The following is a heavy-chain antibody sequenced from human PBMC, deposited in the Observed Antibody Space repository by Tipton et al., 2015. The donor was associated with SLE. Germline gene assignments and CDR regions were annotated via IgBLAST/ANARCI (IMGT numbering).Heavy chain of an antibody. V-gene: IGHV3-74*01. D-gene: IGHD2-21*02. CDR3: ARENCFGSACSRAFDI. J-gene: IGHJ3*02. CDR2: ISGDGSST. CDR1: GFTFSSSW. Sequence: SLRLSCAASGFTFSSSWMHWLRQAPGKDLMWVSRISGDGSSTAYADSVKGRFTISRDNARNALYLQLNSLRAEDTGVYYCARENCFGSACSRAFDIWGQGTMVTVSS.